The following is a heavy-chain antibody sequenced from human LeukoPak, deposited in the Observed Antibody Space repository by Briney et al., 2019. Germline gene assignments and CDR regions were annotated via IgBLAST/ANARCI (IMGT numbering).Heavy chain of an antibody. D-gene: IGHD1-26*01. Sequence: PGGSLRLSCAASGFTFSSYSMNWVRQAPGKGLEWIGYIYFSGSTYYNPSLKSRVTISVDTSKNQFSLTLSSVTAADTAVYYCAREIVGARAFDFWGQGSLVTVSS. V-gene: IGHV4-59*12. CDR2: IYFSGST. CDR3: AREIVGARAFDF. CDR1: GFTFSSYS. J-gene: IGHJ4*02.